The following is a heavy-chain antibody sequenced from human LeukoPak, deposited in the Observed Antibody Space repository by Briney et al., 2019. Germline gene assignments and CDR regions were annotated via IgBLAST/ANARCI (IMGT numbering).Heavy chain of an antibody. CDR3: ARDPSGYYGSGSYYSNWFDP. CDR2: IYHSGST. J-gene: IGHJ5*02. D-gene: IGHD3-10*01. CDR1: GYSISSGYY. V-gene: IGHV4-38-2*02. Sequence: PSETLSLTCTVSGYSISSGYYWGWIRQPPGKGLEWIGSIYHSGSTYYNPSLKSRVTISVDTSKNQFSLKLSSVTAADTAVYYCARDPSGYYGSGSYYSNWFDPWGQGTLVTVSS.